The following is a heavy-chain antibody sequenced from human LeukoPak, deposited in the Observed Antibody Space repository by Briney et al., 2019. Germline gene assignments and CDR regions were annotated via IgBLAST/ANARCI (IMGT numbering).Heavy chain of an antibody. CDR3: ASRIYGGNSGFDY. CDR1: GFTFSDYY. D-gene: IGHD4-23*01. V-gene: IGHV3-11*06. CDR2: LSSSSYYI. Sequence: GGSLRLSCAASGFTFSDYYMSWIRQAPGTGLEWVSSLSSSSYYIYYADSVKGRFTISRDNAKSSLYLQMDSLKAEDTAVYYCASRIYGGNSGFDYWGQGTLVTVSS. J-gene: IGHJ4*02.